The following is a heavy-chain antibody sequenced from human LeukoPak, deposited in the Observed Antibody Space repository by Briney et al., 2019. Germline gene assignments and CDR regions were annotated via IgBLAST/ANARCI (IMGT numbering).Heavy chain of an antibody. D-gene: IGHD2-2*01. CDR2: IYPGDTDT. CDR3: ARRQGCSSTSCPPDS. J-gene: IGHJ4*02. Sequence: GESLKIPCRGSGYSFTTYWIGWVRQMPGKGLEWMGIIYPGDTDTRYSPSFQGQVTMSADKSINTAYLQWSSLKASDTAMYYCARRQGCSSTSCPPDSWGQGTLVTVSS. CDR1: GYSFTTYW. V-gene: IGHV5-51*01.